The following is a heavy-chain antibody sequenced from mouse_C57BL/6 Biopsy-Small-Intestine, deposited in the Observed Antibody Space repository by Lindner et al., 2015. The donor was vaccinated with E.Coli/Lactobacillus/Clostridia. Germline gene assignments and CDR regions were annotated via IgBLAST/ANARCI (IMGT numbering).Heavy chain of an antibody. CDR3: ARDFGMSFDY. J-gene: IGHJ2*01. Sequence: VQLQESGAELMEPGASVKLSCKATGYTFTGYWIEWVKQRPGHGLEWIGEILPRSGGSGSTNYNEKFTGKATFTADTSSNTAYVQLSSLTTEDSAIYYCARDFGMSFDYWGQGATLTVSS. CDR1: GYTFTGYW. D-gene: IGHD1-1*01. CDR2: ILPRSGGSGST. V-gene: IGHV1-9*01.